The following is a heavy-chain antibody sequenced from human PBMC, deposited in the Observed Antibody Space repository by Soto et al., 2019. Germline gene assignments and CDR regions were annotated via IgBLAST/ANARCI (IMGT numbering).Heavy chain of an antibody. CDR1: GGSISSYY. CDR2: IYYSGST. V-gene: IGHV4-59*01. CDR3: ARALYSDVYDY. Sequence: QVQLQESGPGLVKPSETLSLTCTVSGGSISSYYWSWIRQPPGKGLEWIGYIYYSGSTNYNPSLKSRVTISVDTSKNQFSLKLSSVTAADTAVYYCARALYSDVYDYWGQGTLVTVSS. J-gene: IGHJ4*02. D-gene: IGHD4-17*01.